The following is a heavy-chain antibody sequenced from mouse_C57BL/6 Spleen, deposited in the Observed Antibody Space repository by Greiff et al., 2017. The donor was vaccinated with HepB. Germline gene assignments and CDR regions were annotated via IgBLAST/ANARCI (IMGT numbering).Heavy chain of an antibody. V-gene: IGHV1-15*01. CDR3: TAAQAT. D-gene: IGHD3-2*02. CDR1: GYTFTDYE. J-gene: IGHJ2*01. Sequence: QVQLKESGAELVRPGASVTLSCKASGYTFTDYEMHWVKQTPVHGLEWIGAIDPETGGTAYNQKFKGKAILTADKSSSTAYMELRSLTSEDSAVYDCTAAQATWGQGTTLTVSS. CDR2: IDPETGGT.